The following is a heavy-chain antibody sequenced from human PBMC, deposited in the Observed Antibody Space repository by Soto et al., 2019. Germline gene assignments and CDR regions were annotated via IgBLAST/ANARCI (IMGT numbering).Heavy chain of an antibody. CDR3: AKEIYSSGWSRDDAIHI. J-gene: IGHJ3*02. Sequence: GGSLRLSCAASGFTFSSYAMSWVRQAPGEGLEWVSAISGSGGSTYYADSVKGRFTISRDNSKNTLYLQMNSLRAEDTAVYYCAKEIYSSGWSRDDAIHISGQATMVTVSS. CDR1: GFTFSSYA. V-gene: IGHV3-23*01. D-gene: IGHD6-19*01. CDR2: ISGSGGST.